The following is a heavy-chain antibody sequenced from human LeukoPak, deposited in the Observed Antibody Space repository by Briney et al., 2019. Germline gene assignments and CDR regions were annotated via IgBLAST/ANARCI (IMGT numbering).Heavy chain of an antibody. J-gene: IGHJ4*02. V-gene: IGHV3-74*01. D-gene: IGHD5-24*01. CDR1: GFTFSNYW. Sequence: GGSLRLSCAASGFTFSNYWMHWVRQAPGKGLVWVSPITNDGSSTRYADSVKGRFTISRDKAKNTLYLHMNSLRAEDTAVYYCARIDVSRDGYNFAFDYWGQGTLVTVSS. CDR2: ITNDGSST. CDR3: ARIDVSRDGYNFAFDY.